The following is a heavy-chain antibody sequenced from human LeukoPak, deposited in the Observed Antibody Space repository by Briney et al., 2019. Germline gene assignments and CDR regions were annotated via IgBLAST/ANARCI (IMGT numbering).Heavy chain of an antibody. CDR1: GYTFTSYA. V-gene: IGHV1-3*01. CDR3: ARSYYYDSSGYYGTYYYYGMDV. Sequence: ASVKVSRKASGYTFTSYAMHWVRQAPGQRLEWMGWINAGNGNTKYSQKFQGRVTITRDTSASTAYMELSSLRSEDTAVYYCARSYYYDSSGYYGTYYYYGMDVWGQGTTVTVSS. CDR2: INAGNGNT. J-gene: IGHJ6*02. D-gene: IGHD3-22*01.